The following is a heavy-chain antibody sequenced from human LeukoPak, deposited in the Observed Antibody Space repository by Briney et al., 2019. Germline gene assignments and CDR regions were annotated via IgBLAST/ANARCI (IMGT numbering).Heavy chain of an antibody. D-gene: IGHD5-18*01. Sequence: PSETLSLTCTVSGGSISSYYWSWIRQPPGKGLEWIGYIFYSGNTNYNPSLKSRVTISVDTSKNQFSLKLTSVTPADTAVYFCAGDSYGTDYWGQGTLVTVSS. J-gene: IGHJ4*02. CDR2: IFYSGNT. CDR3: AGDSYGTDY. CDR1: GGSISSYY. V-gene: IGHV4-59*01.